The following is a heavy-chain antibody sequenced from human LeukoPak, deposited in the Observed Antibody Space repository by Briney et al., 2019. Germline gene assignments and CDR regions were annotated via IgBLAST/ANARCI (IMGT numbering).Heavy chain of an antibody. D-gene: IGHD5-12*01. CDR3: TKDRLSKWFDP. J-gene: IGHJ5*02. CDR2: INTNNGVT. V-gene: IGHV1-2*02. CDR1: GLTFTGVNY. Sequence: ASVKVSCEASGLTFTGVNYIHWVRQAPGQGPEWMGWINTNNGVTDYARKLQGRVTMTRDTSISTAYMGLYRLTSDDMAMYYCTKDRLSKWFDPWGQGTLVTVSS.